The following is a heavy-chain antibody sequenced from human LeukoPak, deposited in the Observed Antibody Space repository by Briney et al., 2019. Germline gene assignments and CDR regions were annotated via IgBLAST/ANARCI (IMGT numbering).Heavy chain of an antibody. D-gene: IGHD2-21*02. V-gene: IGHV3-9*01. CDR2: ISWNSGSI. J-gene: IGHJ3*02. CDR3: AKLVCGGDCYEAEAFDI. CDR1: GFTFDDYA. Sequence: GGSLRLSCAASGFTFDDYAMHWVRQAPGKGLEWVSGISWNSGSIGYADSVKGRFTISRDNAKNSLYLQMNSLRAEDTALYYCAKLVCGGDCYEAEAFDIWGQGTMVTVSS.